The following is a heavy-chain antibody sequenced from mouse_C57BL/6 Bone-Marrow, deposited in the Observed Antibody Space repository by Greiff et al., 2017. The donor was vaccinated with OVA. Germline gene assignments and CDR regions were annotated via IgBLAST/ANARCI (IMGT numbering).Heavy chain of an antibody. Sequence: EVKVVESGGGLVQPGDSLSLSCAASGFTFTNYYMSWVRQPPGKALEWLAFIRNKPNGSTTEYSASVKGRFTISRDNSQSILYLQMNALRDEDSATYYCARYKGRVAVDYFDYWGQGTALTVSS. CDR3: ARYKGRVAVDYFDY. CDR1: GFTFTNYY. J-gene: IGHJ2*01. D-gene: IGHD1-1*01. CDR2: IRNKPNGSTT. V-gene: IGHV7-3*01.